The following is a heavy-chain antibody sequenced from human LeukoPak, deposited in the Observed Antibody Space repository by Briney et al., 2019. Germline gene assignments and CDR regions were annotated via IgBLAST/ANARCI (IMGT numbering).Heavy chain of an antibody. CDR2: ISYDGSNK. CDR3: ARDTVVVVAATNPGY. CDR1: GFTFSSYA. Sequence: PGRSLRLSCAASGFTFSSYAMHWVRQAPGKGLVWVGVISYDGSNKYYADSVKGRFTISRDNSKNTLYLQMNSLRAEDTAVYYCARDTVVVVAATNPGYWGQGTLVTVSS. V-gene: IGHV3-30*04. D-gene: IGHD2-15*01. J-gene: IGHJ4*02.